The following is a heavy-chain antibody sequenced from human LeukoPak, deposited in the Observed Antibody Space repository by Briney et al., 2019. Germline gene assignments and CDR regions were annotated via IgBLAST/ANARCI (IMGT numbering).Heavy chain of an antibody. V-gene: IGHV4-59*01. D-gene: IGHD3-22*01. J-gene: IGHJ4*02. Sequence: SETLSLTCTVSGGSISCYYWSWIRQPPGKGLEWIGYIYYSGSTNYNPSLKSRVTISVDTSKNQFSLKLSSVTAADTAVYYCARLYYGDDYWGQGTLVTVSS. CDR1: GGSISCYY. CDR2: IYYSGST. CDR3: ARLYYGDDY.